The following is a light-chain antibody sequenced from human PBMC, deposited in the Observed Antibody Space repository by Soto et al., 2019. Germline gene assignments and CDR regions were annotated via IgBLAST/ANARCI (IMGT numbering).Light chain of an antibody. CDR2: GTS. J-gene: IGKJ3*01. V-gene: IGKV1-39*01. Sequence: DIQMTQSPSPLSASVGDRVNITCRASQNIKNYLNWYQQKPGKAPSLLIFGTSTLHSGVPSTFSGSGSGTDFTLTISSLQPEDWTTYFCHHTYSLPFSFGPGTTVD. CDR1: QNIKNY. CDR3: HHTYSLPFS.